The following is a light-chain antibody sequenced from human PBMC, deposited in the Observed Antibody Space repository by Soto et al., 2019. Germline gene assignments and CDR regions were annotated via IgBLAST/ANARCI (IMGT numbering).Light chain of an antibody. J-gene: IGLJ1*01. CDR1: SSDVGGYDY. CDR2: DVS. V-gene: IGLV2-14*01. Sequence: QSVLTQPASVSGSPGQSITISCTGSSSDVGGYDYVSWYQQYPGKAPKLMIYDVSNRPSGVSNRFSGSKFGNTASLTISGLQADDEADYYCSSFTSSTTRVFGTGTKVTVL. CDR3: SSFTSSTTRV.